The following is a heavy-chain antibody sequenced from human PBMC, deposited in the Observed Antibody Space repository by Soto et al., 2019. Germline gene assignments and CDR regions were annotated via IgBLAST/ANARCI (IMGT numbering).Heavy chain of an antibody. CDR2: VNPDDSTT. Sequence: SGESLKISCEGSGYTFTNYWIAWVRQMPGKGLEWMGIVNPDDSTTTYSQSFQGQVIISADKSVRSAYLQWSSLKDSDTATYYCVRRFCSGTTCRFNWFDPWGQGTLVTVSS. CDR3: VRRFCSGTTCRFNWFDP. J-gene: IGHJ5*02. CDR1: GYTFTNYW. V-gene: IGHV5-51*01. D-gene: IGHD2-2*01.